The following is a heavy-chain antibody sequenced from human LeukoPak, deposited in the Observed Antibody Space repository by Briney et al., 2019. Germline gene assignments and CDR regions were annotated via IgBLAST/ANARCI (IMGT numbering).Heavy chain of an antibody. J-gene: IGHJ4*02. D-gene: IGHD3-22*01. V-gene: IGHV1-18*01. CDR1: GFTFTNYG. CDR3: ARDLSNTSGFKVVFDY. CDR2: ISAYNGDT. Sequence: ASVKVSCKASGFTFTNYGISWLRQAPGQGLEWMGWISAYNGDTKYAQKLQGRVTMTTDTSTSTAYMELRSLTSDDTAVYYCARDLSNTSGFKVVFDYWGQGTLVTVSS.